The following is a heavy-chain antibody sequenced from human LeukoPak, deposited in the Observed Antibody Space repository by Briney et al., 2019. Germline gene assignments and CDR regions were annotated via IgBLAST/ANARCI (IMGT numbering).Heavy chain of an antibody. CDR2: ISSGSSTI. Sequence: GGSLRLSCAASGFTFSTFDMNWVRQAPGKGLEWVSYISSGSSTIYYADSVKGRFTISRDNAKNSLYLQMNSLRAEDTAVYYCARGGTDFWSGYSPEYYFDYWGQGTLVTVSS. J-gene: IGHJ4*02. CDR1: GFTFSTFD. V-gene: IGHV3-48*04. D-gene: IGHD3-3*01. CDR3: ARGGTDFWSGYSPEYYFDY.